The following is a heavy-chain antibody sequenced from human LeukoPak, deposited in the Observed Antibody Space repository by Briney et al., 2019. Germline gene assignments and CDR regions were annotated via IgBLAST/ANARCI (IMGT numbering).Heavy chain of an antibody. V-gene: IGHV3-21*01. Sequence: GGSLRLSCAASGFTFSNYNMNWVRQAPGKGLEWVSSISSSSSSINYADSLKGRFTISRDNAKNSLYLQMNSLRAEDTAVYYCAKESIQGTIYHGFDIWGQGAMVSVSS. CDR2: ISSSSSSI. J-gene: IGHJ3*02. CDR1: GFTFSNYN. CDR3: AKESIQGTIYHGFDI. D-gene: IGHD5-24*01.